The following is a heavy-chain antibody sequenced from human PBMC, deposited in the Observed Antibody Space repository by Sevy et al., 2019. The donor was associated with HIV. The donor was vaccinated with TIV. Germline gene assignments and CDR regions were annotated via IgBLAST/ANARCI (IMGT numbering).Heavy chain of an antibody. D-gene: IGHD6-19*01. CDR3: AKDIDSSGYYYFDY. CDR2: ISGSGGST. V-gene: IGHV3-23*01. Sequence: GGSLILSCAASGFSFSSYAMSWVRQAPGKGLERVSGISGSGGSTYYADSVKGRFTISRDNSKNTLYLRMNSLRAEDTALYYCAKDIDSSGYYYFDYWGQGTLVTVSS. CDR1: GFSFSSYA. J-gene: IGHJ4*02.